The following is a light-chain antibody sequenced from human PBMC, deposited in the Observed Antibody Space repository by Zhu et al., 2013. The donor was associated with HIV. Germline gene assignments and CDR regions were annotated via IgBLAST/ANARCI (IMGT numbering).Light chain of an antibody. J-gene: IGKJ1*01. CDR1: QSVTSSS. V-gene: IGKV3-20*01. CDR2: GAS. CDR3: QQYGTSPPTWT. Sequence: ETVLTQSPGTLSLSPGERATLSCRASQSVTSSSLTWYQQKPGQAPRLLIYGASTRATGIPDRFTGSGSGTDFTLTISRLEPEDFAVYYCQQYGTSPPTWTFGQGTRVEIK.